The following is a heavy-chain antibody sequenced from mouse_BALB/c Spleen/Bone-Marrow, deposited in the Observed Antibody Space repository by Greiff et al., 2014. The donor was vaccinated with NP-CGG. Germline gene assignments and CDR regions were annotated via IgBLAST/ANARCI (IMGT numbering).Heavy chain of an antibody. CDR1: GFTFTDYY. CDR2: IRNKANGYTT. Sequence: EVQLVESXGGLVQPGGSLRLSCATSGFTFTDYYMNWVRQPPGKALEWLGFIRNKANGYTTEFSAPVKGRFTISRDNSQSILYLQMNTLRAEDSATYYCARDIGGITLDYWGQGTTLTVSS. J-gene: IGHJ2*01. V-gene: IGHV7-3*02. D-gene: IGHD1-1*01. CDR3: ARDIGGITLDY.